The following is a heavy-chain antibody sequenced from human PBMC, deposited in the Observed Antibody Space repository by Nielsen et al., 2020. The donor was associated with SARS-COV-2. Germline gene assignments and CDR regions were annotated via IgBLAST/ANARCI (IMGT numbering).Heavy chain of an antibody. Sequence: GESLKISCAASGFTFSSYGMHWVRQAPGKGLEWVAVIWYDGSNKYYADSVKGRFTISRDNAKNSLYLQMNSLRAEDTALYYCAKLPDGYNGFDYWGQGTLVTVSS. D-gene: IGHD5-24*01. J-gene: IGHJ4*02. V-gene: IGHV3-33*03. CDR3: AKLPDGYNGFDY. CDR1: GFTFSSYG. CDR2: IWYDGSNK.